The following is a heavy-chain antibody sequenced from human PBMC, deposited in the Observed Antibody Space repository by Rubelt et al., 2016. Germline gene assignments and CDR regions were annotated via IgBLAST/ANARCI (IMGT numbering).Heavy chain of an antibody. D-gene: IGHD2-2*01. Sequence: QVQLQQWGAGLLKPSETLSLTCAVYGGSFSGYYWSWSRQPPGKGLEWIGEINHSGSTNYNPSLKSRVTISVDTSTNQFSLKRSSVTASDTAVYYCARVGSGVVPAAPGDWFDPWGQGTLVTVSS. CDR2: INHSGST. CDR1: GGSFSGYY. J-gene: IGHJ5*02. CDR3: ARVGSGVVPAAPGDWFDP. V-gene: IGHV4-34*01.